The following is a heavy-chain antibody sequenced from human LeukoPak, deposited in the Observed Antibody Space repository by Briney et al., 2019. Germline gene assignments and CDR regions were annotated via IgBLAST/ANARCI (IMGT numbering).Heavy chain of an antibody. V-gene: IGHV3-48*03. D-gene: IGHD1-1*01. CDR2: ISESGSTV. CDR3: ARDLNWETY. Sequence: GGSLRLSCAASGFTFSSYEMNWVRQAPGKGLEWVSYISESGSTVYYADSVKGRFTISRDNAKNSLYLHMSSLRAEDTAVYYCARDLNWETYWGQGTLVTVSS. CDR1: GFTFSSYE. J-gene: IGHJ4*02.